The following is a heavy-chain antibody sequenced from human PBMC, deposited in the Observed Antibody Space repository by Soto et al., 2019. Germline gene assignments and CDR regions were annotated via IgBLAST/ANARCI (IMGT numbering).Heavy chain of an antibody. V-gene: IGHV3-73*01. Sequence: GGSLRLSCAASGFTFSGSPIHWVRQASGEGLEWVGRIRSKTDDYATAYAASVKGRFTIPRDDSKNTAYLLLNSLRTEDTAMYYCARDHGMFLSYYYYGMDVWGQGTTVTV. J-gene: IGHJ6*02. CDR2: IRSKTDDYAT. D-gene: IGHD3-10*02. CDR3: ARDHGMFLSYYYYGMDV. CDR1: GFTFSGSP.